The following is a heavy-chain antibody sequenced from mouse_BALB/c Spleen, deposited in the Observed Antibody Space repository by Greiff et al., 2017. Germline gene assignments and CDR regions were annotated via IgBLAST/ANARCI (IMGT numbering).Heavy chain of an antibody. J-gene: IGHJ4*01. CDR1: GYTFTSYV. D-gene: IGHD2-14*01. CDR2: INPYNDGT. V-gene: IGHV1-14*01. Sequence: VQLKQSGPELVKPGASVKMSCKASGYTFTSYVMHWVKQKPGQGLEWIGYINPYNDGTKYNEKFKGKATLTSDKSSSTAYMELSSLTSEDSAVYYCARSGDYRYIYAMDYWGQGTSVTVSS. CDR3: ARSGDYRYIYAMDY.